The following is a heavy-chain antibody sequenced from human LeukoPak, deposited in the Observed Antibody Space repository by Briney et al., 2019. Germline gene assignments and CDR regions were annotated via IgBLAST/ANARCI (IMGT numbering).Heavy chain of an antibody. Sequence: ASVTVSCTASGYTFTGYYMHWVRQAPGQGLEWMGWINPNSGGTNYAQKFQGRVTMTRDTSISTAYMELSRLRSDDTAVYYCARGSVRTTVTTGGDYWGQGTLVTVSS. CDR1: GYTFTGYY. J-gene: IGHJ4*02. CDR2: INPNSGGT. V-gene: IGHV1-2*02. D-gene: IGHD4-11*01. CDR3: ARGSVRTTVTTGGDY.